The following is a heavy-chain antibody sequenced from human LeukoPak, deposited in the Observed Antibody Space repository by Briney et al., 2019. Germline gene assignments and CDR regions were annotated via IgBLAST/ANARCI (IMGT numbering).Heavy chain of an antibody. CDR1: GFTFDDYA. CDR2: ITWNRDNI. V-gene: IGHV3-9*01. Sequence: GGSLRLSCTVSGFTFDDYAMHWVRHTPGKGLEWVAGITWNRDNIGYGDSVKGRFTISRDNVKNVLYLQMNSLRPEDTAVYYCVKDLQWLVFDYWGQGTLVTVSS. J-gene: IGHJ4*02. CDR3: VKDLQWLVFDY. D-gene: IGHD6-19*01.